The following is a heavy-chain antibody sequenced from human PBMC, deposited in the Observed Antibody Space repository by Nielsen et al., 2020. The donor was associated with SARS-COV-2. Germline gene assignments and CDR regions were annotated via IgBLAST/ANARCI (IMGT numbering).Heavy chain of an antibody. Sequence: ASVKVSCKASGYTFIGYYIHWVRQAPGQGLEWMGRINPYSGGTNYAQKFQGTVTMTRDASISTVYMELTSDDTAVYYCARARATIFGLVMSYGMDFWGQGTMVAVSS. J-gene: IGHJ6*02. V-gene: IGHV1-2*06. CDR3: ARARATIFGLVMSYGMDF. D-gene: IGHD3/OR15-3a*01. CDR2: INPYSGGT. CDR1: GYTFIGYY.